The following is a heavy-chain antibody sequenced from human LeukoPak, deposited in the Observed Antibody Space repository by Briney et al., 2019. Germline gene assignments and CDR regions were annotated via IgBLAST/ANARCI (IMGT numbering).Heavy chain of an antibody. CDR3: TRGSTGRFDP. V-gene: IGHV4-59*01. J-gene: IGHJ5*02. CDR2: IHYNGNA. CDR1: GASISSSY. D-gene: IGHD2-2*01. Sequence: PSETLSLTCSVSGASISSSYWSWIRQPPGKGLEWIAYIHYNGNANYNPSLKSRVTLSLDTSKNQLSLKLSSVTAADTAVYYCTRGSTGRFDPWGQGTLVTVSS.